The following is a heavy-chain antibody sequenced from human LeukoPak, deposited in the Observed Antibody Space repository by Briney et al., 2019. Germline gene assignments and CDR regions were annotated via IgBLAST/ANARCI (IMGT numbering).Heavy chain of an antibody. CDR3: ARGGTYLPFGY. V-gene: IGHV1-8*01. CDR1: GYTFTSYD. CDR2: MNANSGDT. J-gene: IGHJ4*02. Sequence: EASVKVSCKASGYTFTSYDINWLRQATGQGLEWMGWMNANSGDTGYAQNFQGRVTMTRNTSISTAYMELSSLRSEDTAIYYCARGGTYLPFGYWGQGTLVTVSS. D-gene: IGHD3-3*01.